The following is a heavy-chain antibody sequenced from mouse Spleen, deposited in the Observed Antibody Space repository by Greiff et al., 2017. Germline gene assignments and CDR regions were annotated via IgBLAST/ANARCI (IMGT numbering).Heavy chain of an antibody. CDR2: ISSGGGNT. CDR1: GFTFSSYA. D-gene: IGHD1-1*01. CDR3: ARHYYGSSPFAY. J-gene: IGHJ3*01. Sequence: EVKLVESGGGLVKLGGSLKLSCAASGFTFSSYAMSWVRQTPEKRLEWVATISSGGGNTYYPDSVKGRFTISRDNAKNTLYLQMSSLKSEDTAMYYCARHYYGSSPFAYWGQGTLVTVSA. V-gene: IGHV5-9*04.